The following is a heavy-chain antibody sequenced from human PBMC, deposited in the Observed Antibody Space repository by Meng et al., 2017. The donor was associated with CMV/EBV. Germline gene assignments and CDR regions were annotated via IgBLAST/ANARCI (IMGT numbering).Heavy chain of an antibody. J-gene: IGHJ4*02. D-gene: IGHD6-13*01. Sequence: TFSSYSMNWVRQAPGKGLEWVSSISSSSSYIYYADSVKGRFTISRDNAKNSLYLQMNSLRAEDTAVYYCARDPSGTAAAGTGGGFDYWGQGTLVTVSS. CDR2: ISSSSSYI. CDR3: ARDPSGTAAAGTGGGFDY. V-gene: IGHV3-21*01. CDR1: TFSSYS.